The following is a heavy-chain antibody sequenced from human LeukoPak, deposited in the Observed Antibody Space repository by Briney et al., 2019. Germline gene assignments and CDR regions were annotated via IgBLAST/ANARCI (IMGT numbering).Heavy chain of an antibody. CDR3: ARAMVPKRRRYSGYDSDSTYYYGMDV. CDR1: GYTFTSYG. J-gene: IGHJ6*02. CDR2: ISAYNGNT. V-gene: IGHV1-18*01. Sequence: GASVKVSCKASGYTFTSYGISWVRQAPGQGLEWMGWISAYNGNTNYSPKLQGRVTMTTDTSTSTAYMELRSLRSDDTAVYYCARAMVPKRRRYSGYDSDSTYYYGMDVWGQGTTVTVSS. D-gene: IGHD5-12*01.